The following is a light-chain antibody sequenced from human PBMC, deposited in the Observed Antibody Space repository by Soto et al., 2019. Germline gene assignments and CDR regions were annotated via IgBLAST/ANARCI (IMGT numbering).Light chain of an antibody. J-gene: IGKJ3*01. CDR3: QQRFTWPS. Sequence: ETVLTQSPATLSLSPGERATLSCRASQSINTYLAWYQQKPGQAPRLIIYDASNRATGIPARFSGSGSGTDFTLTISSLEPEDFAVYYCQQRFTWPSFGPGTKVDVK. V-gene: IGKV3-11*01. CDR2: DAS. CDR1: QSINTY.